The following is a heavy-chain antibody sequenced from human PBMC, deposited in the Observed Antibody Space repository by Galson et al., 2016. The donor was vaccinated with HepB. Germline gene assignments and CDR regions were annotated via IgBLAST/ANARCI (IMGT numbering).Heavy chain of an antibody. D-gene: IGHD6-6*01. CDR3: ARQVSPWGLDV. V-gene: IGHV3-53*01. Sequence: SLRLSCAASGFTVTTNFMSWVRQAPGKGLECVSVTHDGGNTYYSDSVKGRFTISRDSSQNSLSLQMSSLRVEDTAVYYCARQVSPWGLDVWGQGTTVTVSS. J-gene: IGHJ6*02. CDR2: THDGGNT. CDR1: GFTVTTNF.